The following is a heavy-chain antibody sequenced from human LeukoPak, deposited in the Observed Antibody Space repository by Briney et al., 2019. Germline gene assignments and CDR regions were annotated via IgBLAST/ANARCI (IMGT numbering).Heavy chain of an antibody. CDR3: ARLAAAATPPLY. D-gene: IGHD6-13*01. CDR2: IYSGGSP. J-gene: IGHJ4*02. V-gene: IGHV3-53*01. CDR1: GFTVSSNY. Sequence: GGSLRLSCAASGFTVSSNYMSWVRQAPGKGLEWVSLIYSGGSPYYADSVKGRFTISRDNSNNTLYLQMNSLRAEDTAVYYCARLAAAATPPLYWGQGTLVTVSS.